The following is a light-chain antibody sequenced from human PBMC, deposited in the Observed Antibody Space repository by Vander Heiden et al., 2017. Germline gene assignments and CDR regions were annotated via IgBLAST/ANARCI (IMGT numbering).Light chain of an antibody. J-gene: IGLJ1*01. CDR3: AEWDDSLNGYV. V-gene: IGLV1-36*01. CDR1: SSNIGNNA. CDR2: YDD. Sequence: QSVLTQPPSVSEAPRQRVTISCSGSSSNIGNNAVNWYQQLPGKAPKLLIYYDDLLPSGVSDRFSGSKAGTSASLAISGLQSEDEAEYYCAEWDDSLNGYVFGTGTKVTVL.